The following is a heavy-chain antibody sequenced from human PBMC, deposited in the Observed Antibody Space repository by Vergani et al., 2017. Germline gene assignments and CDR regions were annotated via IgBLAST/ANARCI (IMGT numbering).Heavy chain of an antibody. V-gene: IGHV3-21*01. CDR3: ARGDYGGDAFDI. CDR2: ISSSSSYI. Sequence: EVQLVESGGGLVKPGGSLRLSCAASGFTFSSYSMNWVRQAPGKGLEWVSSISSSSSYIYYADSVKGRFTISRDNAKNSLYLQMNSLRAEDTAVYYCARGDYGGDAFDIWGQGTMVTVSS. J-gene: IGHJ3*02. CDR1: GFTFSSYS. D-gene: IGHD4-17*01.